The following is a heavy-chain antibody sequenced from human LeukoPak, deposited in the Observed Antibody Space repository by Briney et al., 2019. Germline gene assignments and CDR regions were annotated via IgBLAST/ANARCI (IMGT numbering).Heavy chain of an antibody. CDR1: GFTFSSNW. D-gene: IGHD3-10*01. V-gene: IGHV3-74*01. CDR2: INPGGSDT. CDR3: TRYTFGARDY. J-gene: IGHJ4*02. Sequence: GGSLRLSCAASGFTFSSNWMHWIRQVPGGGLVWVARINPGGSDTSYTDSVKGLFTTSSDNAKNTLYLQMNSLSVEDTALYCCTRYTFGARDYWGQGTLVTVSS.